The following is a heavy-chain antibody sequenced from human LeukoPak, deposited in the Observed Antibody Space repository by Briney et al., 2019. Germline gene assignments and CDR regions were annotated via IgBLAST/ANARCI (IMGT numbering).Heavy chain of an antibody. CDR2: ISGSGGSR. Sequence: GGSLRLSCAASGFTFSSNDMSWVRQAPGKGLEWVSAISGSGGSRDYADSVKGRFTISRDNSKNTLYLKMNSQRAEDTAVYYCAKDLLQDYDFWSGYYAGMDVWGKGTTVTVSS. J-gene: IGHJ6*03. CDR3: AKDLLQDYDFWSGYYAGMDV. V-gene: IGHV3-23*01. CDR1: GFTFSSND. D-gene: IGHD3-3*01.